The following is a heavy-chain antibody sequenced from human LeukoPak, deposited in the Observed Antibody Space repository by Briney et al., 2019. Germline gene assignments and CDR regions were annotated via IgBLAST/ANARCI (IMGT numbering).Heavy chain of an antibody. CDR1: GFTFSSYW. J-gene: IGHJ6*02. Sequence: PGGSLRLSCAPSGFTFSSYWMHWVRQAPGKGLVWVSRINSDGSSTSYADSVKGRFTISRDNAKNTLYLQMNSLRAEDTAVYYCARDYRYDYGGNSDGMDVWGQGTTVTVSS. V-gene: IGHV3-74*01. CDR3: ARDYRYDYGGNSDGMDV. D-gene: IGHD4-23*01. CDR2: INSDGSST.